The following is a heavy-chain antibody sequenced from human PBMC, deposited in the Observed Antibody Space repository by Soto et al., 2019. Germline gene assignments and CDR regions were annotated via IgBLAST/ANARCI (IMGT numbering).Heavy chain of an antibody. V-gene: IGHV1-69*02. CDR1: GGTFSSYT. Sequence: QVQLVQSGAEVKKPGSSVRGSCTPSGGTFSSYTISWVRQAPGQGLEWMGRIVPITGMTRYAQKFQGRLTITAVTSTTTAYLELSSLTSEDSAVYFCSRGVASLVDSWGQGTQVTVSS. CDR2: IVPITGMT. J-gene: IGHJ4*02. CDR3: SRGVASLVDS.